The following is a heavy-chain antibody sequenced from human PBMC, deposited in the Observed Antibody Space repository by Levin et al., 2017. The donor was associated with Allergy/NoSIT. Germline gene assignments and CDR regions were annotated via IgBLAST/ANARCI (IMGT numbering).Heavy chain of an antibody. CDR1: GFTFGDYA. CDR3: ARGGPPNYDYNWGSYRDGYFDY. D-gene: IGHD3-16*02. CDR2: IRNTAHGGTT. Sequence: PGGSLRLSCTGSGFTFGDYAMSWVRQAPGKGLEWVGFIRNTAHGGTTEYAASVKGRLTISRDDSKSIAYLKMNSLKTEDTAVYFCARGGPPNYDYNWGSYRDGYFDYWGQGTLVTVSS. V-gene: IGHV3-49*04. J-gene: IGHJ4*02.